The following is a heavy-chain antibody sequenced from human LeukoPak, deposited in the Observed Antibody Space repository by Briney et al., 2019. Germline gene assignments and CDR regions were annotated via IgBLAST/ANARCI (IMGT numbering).Heavy chain of an antibody. Sequence: PGGSLRLSCAASGFTFSSYEMNWVRQAPGKGLEWVSSISSSSSYIYYADSVKGRFTISRDNAKDSLYLQMNSLRAEDTAVYYCARVAITMIVVVPHFDYWGQGTLVTVSS. CDR3: ARVAITMIVVVPHFDY. CDR2: ISSSSSYI. V-gene: IGHV3-21*01. CDR1: GFTFSSYE. D-gene: IGHD3-22*01. J-gene: IGHJ4*02.